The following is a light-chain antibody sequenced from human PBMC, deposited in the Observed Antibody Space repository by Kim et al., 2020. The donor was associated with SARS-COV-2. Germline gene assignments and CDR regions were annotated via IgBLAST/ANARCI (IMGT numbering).Light chain of an antibody. CDR2: GAS. Sequence: VSRGARVTLACGDSKGLRTNKAWYQHQPGQVPRILSDGASTRTTGIPARVSGSGSGTEVPLTSSSLQSDDLAVYYCQQYSNWPWTFGQGTKVDIK. CDR3: QQYSNWPWT. CDR1: KGLRTN. V-gene: IGKV3-15*01. J-gene: IGKJ1*01.